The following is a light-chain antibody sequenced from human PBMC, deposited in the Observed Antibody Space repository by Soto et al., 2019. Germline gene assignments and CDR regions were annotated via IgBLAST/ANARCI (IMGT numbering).Light chain of an antibody. CDR1: QTMTRAY. CDR3: QQYGSSPPIT. V-gene: IGKV3-20*01. J-gene: IGKJ5*01. CDR2: AAS. Sequence: EIVLMQSPGTLSLSPGERATLSCRASQTMTRAYLAWYQQKPGQAPRLLIYAASYRATGIPDKFSGSGSGTDFTLTISRLEPEDFAVYYCQQYGSSPPITFGQGTRLEIK.